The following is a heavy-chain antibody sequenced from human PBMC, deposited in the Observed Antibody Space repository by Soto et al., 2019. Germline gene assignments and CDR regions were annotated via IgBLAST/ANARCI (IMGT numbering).Heavy chain of an antibody. CDR2: IYYSGST. J-gene: IGHJ4*02. D-gene: IGHD3-16*02. Sequence: SETLSLTCTVSGGSISSSSYYWGWIRQPPGKGLEWIGSIYYSGSTYYNPSLKSRVTISVDTSKNQFSLKLSSVTAADTAVYYCARHYDYVWGSYRYTKDPPETYHFDYWGQGTLVTVYS. V-gene: IGHV4-39*01. CDR1: GGSISSSSYY. CDR3: ARHYDYVWGSYRYTKDPPETYHFDY.